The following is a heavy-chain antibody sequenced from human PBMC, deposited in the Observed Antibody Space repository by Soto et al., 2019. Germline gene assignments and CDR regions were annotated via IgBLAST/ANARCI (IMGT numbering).Heavy chain of an antibody. D-gene: IGHD6-6*01. V-gene: IGHV1-69*06. CDR2: VIPIFGTA. CDR1: GGTFSSYA. Sequence: VASVKVSCKASGGTFSSYAISWVRQAPGQGLEWMGGVIPIFGTANYAQKFQGRVTITADKSTSTAYMELSSLRSEDTAVYYCARETYSSSPQAHFDYWGQGTLVTVSS. CDR3: ARETYSSSPQAHFDY. J-gene: IGHJ4*02.